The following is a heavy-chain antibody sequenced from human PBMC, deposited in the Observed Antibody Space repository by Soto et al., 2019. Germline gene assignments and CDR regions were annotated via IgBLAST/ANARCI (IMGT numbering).Heavy chain of an antibody. V-gene: IGHV3-9*01. D-gene: IGHD2-15*01. Sequence: EVQLVESGGRLVQPGKSLRLSCAASGFTFDDYAMHWVRQVPGKGLEWVSGISANGGSIRYGDSVKGRITISRDNAKNSLFLQTNSLSAEDTAVYYCAKSGEPGVVSATSFDYGGHGTLVTVSS. J-gene: IGHJ4*01. CDR3: AKSGEPGVVSATSFDY. CDR1: GFTFDDYA. CDR2: ISANGGSI.